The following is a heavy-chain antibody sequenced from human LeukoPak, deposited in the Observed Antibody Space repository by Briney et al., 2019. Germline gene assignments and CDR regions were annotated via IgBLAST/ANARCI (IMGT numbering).Heavy chain of an antibody. Sequence: GGSLRLSCAASGFTFSSYWMSWVRQAPGKGLEWVATIRQDGSQKYYVDSVKGRFTISRDNAKNSLYLQVNSLRAEDTAVYYCARGNDYYDSSGYYYWGQGTLVTVSS. CDR1: GFTFSSYW. J-gene: IGHJ4*02. V-gene: IGHV3-7*01. D-gene: IGHD3-22*01. CDR3: ARGNDYYDSSGYYY. CDR2: IRQDGSQK.